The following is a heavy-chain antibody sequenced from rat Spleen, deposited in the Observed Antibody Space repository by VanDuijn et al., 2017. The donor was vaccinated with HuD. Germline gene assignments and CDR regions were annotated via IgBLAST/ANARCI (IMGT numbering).Heavy chain of an antibody. D-gene: IGHD1-11*01. CDR3: TRLGGGDLDY. J-gene: IGHJ2*01. V-gene: IGHV5S23*01. Sequence: EVRLVESGGGLVQPGRSLKLSCAASGFTFSDFDMAWVRQAPTKGLEWVASISTGGDDTYYRDSVKGRFTISRDNAKSTLYLQMDSLRSEDTATYYCTRLGGGDLDYWGQGVMVTVSS. CDR2: ISTGGDDT. CDR1: GFTFSDFD.